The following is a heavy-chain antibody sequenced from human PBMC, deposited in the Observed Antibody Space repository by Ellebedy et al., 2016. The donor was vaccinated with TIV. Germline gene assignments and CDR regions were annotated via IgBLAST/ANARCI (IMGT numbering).Heavy chain of an antibody. CDR1: GFRLSDYY. J-gene: IGHJ4*02. CDR2: ISVDGGAT. V-gene: IGHV3-11*04. Sequence: PGGSLRLSCAASGFRLSDYYMTWIRQAPGRGLEWISYISVDGGATYYSDSVKGRFTISIDSSDNTVYLQMNSLRVEDTAVYYCATGYAQNGQWGQGTLVTVSS. D-gene: IGHD2-8*01. CDR3: ATGYAQNGQ.